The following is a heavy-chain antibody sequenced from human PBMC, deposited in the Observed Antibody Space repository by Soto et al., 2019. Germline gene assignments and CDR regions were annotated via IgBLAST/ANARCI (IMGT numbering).Heavy chain of an antibody. V-gene: IGHV4-39*01. Sequence: QLRLQESGPGLVKSSETLSLTCTVSGGSVRSSSYYWGWIRQPPGKGLEWIASIYYSGRTHNNPALKTRVTMSKDTYTNQFSLKMNSVTAADTAVYYCAQHEAGAAADRPLDYWGKRTLVTVSS. CDR2: IYYSGRT. CDR1: GGSVRSSSYY. D-gene: IGHD6-13*01. CDR3: AQHEAGAAADRPLDY. J-gene: IGHJ4*02.